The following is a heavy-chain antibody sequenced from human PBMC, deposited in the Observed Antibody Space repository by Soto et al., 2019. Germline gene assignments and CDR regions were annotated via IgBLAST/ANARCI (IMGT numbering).Heavy chain of an antibody. CDR1: GYTFTSYD. Sequence: ASVKVSCKASGYTFTSYDIYWVRQATGQGLEWMGWMNPNTGNSGYAQKFQGRVTVTSDTSINTVHMELSSLRSEDTAVYYCARRAETNGWNGFGADKYYFDFWGQGTLVTVSS. D-gene: IGHD1-1*01. V-gene: IGHV1-8*01. CDR3: ARRAETNGWNGFGADKYYFDF. J-gene: IGHJ4*02. CDR2: MNPNTGNS.